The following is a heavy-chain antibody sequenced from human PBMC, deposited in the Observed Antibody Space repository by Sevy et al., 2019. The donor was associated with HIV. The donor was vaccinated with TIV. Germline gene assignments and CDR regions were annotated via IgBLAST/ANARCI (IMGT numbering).Heavy chain of an antibody. CDR3: ASDYYSDYNWFDP. CDR2: IYYSGST. J-gene: IGHJ5*02. D-gene: IGHD4-17*01. Sequence: SETLSLTCTVSGGSISSGGYYWSWIRQHPGKGLEWIGYIYYSGSTYYNPSLKSRVTISVDTSKNQFSLKLSSVTAAATAVYYCASDYYSDYNWFDPWGQGTLVTVSS. CDR1: GGSISSGGYY. V-gene: IGHV4-31*03.